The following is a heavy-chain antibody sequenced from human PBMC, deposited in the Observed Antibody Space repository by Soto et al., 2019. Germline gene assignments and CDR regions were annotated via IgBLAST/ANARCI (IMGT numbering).Heavy chain of an antibody. CDR3: ARNTLSAAGSDNYGLDA. Sequence: PGGSLRLSCATSGFPFSDHYMSWIRQAPGKGLAWVAYISGSGFTIYNADSVKGRFTISRDNAKNSVYLQMDSLRADDTAVYYCARNTLSAAGSDNYGLDAWGRGTTVTVS. CDR2: ISGSGFTI. CDR1: GFPFSDHY. V-gene: IGHV3-11*01. D-gene: IGHD6-13*01. J-gene: IGHJ6*01.